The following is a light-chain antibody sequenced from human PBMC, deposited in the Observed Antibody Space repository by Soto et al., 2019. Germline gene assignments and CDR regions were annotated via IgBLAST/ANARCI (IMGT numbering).Light chain of an antibody. J-gene: IGKJ1*01. V-gene: IGKV3-11*01. Sequence: EIVLTQSPATLSSSPGERATLSCRASQTVNSWLAWYQHKPGQAPRLLIYHTSNRATGIPARFSGSGSGTDFTLTISSLEPEDFAVYYCHQRQSWPRTFGQGTKVEIK. CDR3: HQRQSWPRT. CDR1: QTVNSW. CDR2: HTS.